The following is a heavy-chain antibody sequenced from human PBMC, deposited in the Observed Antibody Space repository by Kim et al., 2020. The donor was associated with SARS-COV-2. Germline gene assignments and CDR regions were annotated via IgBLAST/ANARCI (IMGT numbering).Heavy chain of an antibody. J-gene: IGHJ4*02. V-gene: IGHV3-7*01. Sequence: GGSLRLSCAASGFTFSSYWMSWVRQAPGKGLEWVANIKQDGSEKYYVDSVKGRFTISRDNTKNSLYLQMNSLRAEDTAVYYCARAPRPYCSGGSCYSWGQGTLVTVSS. D-gene: IGHD2-15*01. CDR3: ARAPRPYCSGGSCYS. CDR2: IKQDGSEK. CDR1: GFTFSSYW.